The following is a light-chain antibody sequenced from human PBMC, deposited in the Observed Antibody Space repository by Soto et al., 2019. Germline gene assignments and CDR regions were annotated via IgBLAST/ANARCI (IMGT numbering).Light chain of an antibody. CDR3: QEYKTYSYT. J-gene: IGKJ2*01. CDR1: QSISNW. CDR2: KAS. V-gene: IGKV1-5*03. Sequence: DIEMTQYPSTLSASVGDRVTISCRASQSISNWLAWYQQKPGKAPKLLIYKASSLESGVPSRFSGSGSGTEFTLTISSLQPDDFATYYCQEYKTYSYTFGQGTKVDIK.